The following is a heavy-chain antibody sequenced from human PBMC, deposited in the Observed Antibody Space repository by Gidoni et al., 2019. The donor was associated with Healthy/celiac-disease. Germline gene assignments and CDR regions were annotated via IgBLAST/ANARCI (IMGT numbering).Heavy chain of an antibody. Sequence: QVQLQESGPGLVKPSEPLSLTCTVSGSSISSYYWSWIRQPAGKGLEWIGRIYTSGSTNYNPSLKSRVTMSVDTSKNQFSLKLSSVTAADTAVYYCARDSSSWGDYYYYGMDVWGQGTTVTVSS. CDR3: ARDSSSWGDYYYYGMDV. J-gene: IGHJ6*02. CDR2: IYTSGST. V-gene: IGHV4-4*07. D-gene: IGHD6-13*01. CDR1: GSSISSYY.